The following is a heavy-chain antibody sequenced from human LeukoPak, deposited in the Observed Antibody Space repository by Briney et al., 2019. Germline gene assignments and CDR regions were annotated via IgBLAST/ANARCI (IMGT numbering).Heavy chain of an antibody. CDR3: AKDGTSGYYDSSSLFDY. CDR1: GFTFSSYG. J-gene: IGHJ4*02. CDR2: ISYDGSNK. Sequence: GGSLRLSCAASGFTFSSYGMHWVRQAPGKGLEWVAVISYDGSNKYYADSVKGRFTISRDNSKNTLYLQMNSLRAEDTAVYYCAKDGTSGYYDSSSLFDYWGQGTLDTVSS. D-gene: IGHD3-22*01. V-gene: IGHV3-30*18.